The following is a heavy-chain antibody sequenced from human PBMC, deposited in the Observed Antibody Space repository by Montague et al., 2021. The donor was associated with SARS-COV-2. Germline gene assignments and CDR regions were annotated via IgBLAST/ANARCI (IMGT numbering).Heavy chain of an antibody. CDR1: GFTFSHYW. J-gene: IGHJ4*02. CDR3: ARDGDYYGSSGILDY. D-gene: IGHD3-22*01. CDR2: ISSSSSYI. V-gene: IGHV3-21*01. Sequence: SLRLSCAASGFTFSHYWTHWVRQAPGKGLEWVSSISSSSSYIYYADSVKGRFTISRDNAKNSLYLQMNSLRAEDTAVYYCARDGDYYGSSGILDYWGQGTLVTVSS.